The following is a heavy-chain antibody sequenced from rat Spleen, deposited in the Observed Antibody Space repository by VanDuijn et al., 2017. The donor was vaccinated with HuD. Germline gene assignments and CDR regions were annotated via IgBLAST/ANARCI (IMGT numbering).Heavy chain of an antibody. CDR2: ISYDGGGT. D-gene: IGHD1-3*01. J-gene: IGHJ3*01. V-gene: IGHV5-20*01. CDR3: TAEDYGSPSWFAY. Sequence: EVQLVESGGGLVQPGRSLKLSCAASGFTFTNYDMAWVRQAPTKGLEWVATISYDGGGTYYRDSVKGRFTISRDNAKSSLYLQMDRLRSEATATYYCTAEDYGSPSWFAYWGEGALVTVPS. CDR1: GFTFTNYD.